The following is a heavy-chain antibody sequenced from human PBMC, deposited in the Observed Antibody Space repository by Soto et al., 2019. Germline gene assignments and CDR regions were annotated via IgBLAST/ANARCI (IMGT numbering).Heavy chain of an antibody. CDR1: GFTFSSYS. V-gene: IGHV3-48*01. CDR3: ARVGGYYDILTGYYLYYYYYMDV. J-gene: IGHJ6*03. Sequence: GGSLRLSCAASGFTFSSYSMNWVRQAPGKGLEWVSYISSSSSTIYYADSVKGRFTISRDNAKNSLYLQMNSLRAEDTAVYYCARVGGYYDILTGYYLYYYYYMDVWGKGTTVTVSS. D-gene: IGHD3-9*01. CDR2: ISSSSSTI.